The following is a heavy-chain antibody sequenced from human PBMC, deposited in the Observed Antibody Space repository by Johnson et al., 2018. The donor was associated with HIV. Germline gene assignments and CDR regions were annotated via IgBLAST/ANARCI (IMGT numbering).Heavy chain of an antibody. CDR2: INSDGSST. D-gene: IGHD3-22*01. V-gene: IGHV3-74*01. CDR1: GFTFSSYW. J-gene: IGHJ3*02. Sequence: VQLVESGGGLVQPGGSLRLSCAASGFTFSSYWMHWVRQAPGKGLVWVSRINSDGSSTSYADSVKGRFTLSSDNSKNALYLQMNSLRAEDTAVYYCTRGLDYYDSTGFRSASFDIWGQGTMVIVSP. CDR3: TRGLDYYDSTGFRSASFDI.